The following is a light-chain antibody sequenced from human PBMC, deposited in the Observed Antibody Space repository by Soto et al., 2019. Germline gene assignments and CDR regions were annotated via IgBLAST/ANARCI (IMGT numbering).Light chain of an antibody. CDR2: AAS. Sequence: DIPMTQSPSSLSASVGDRVTITCRASQSISTYLNWYQQKPGRAPKILIYAASTLQRGVPSTFSGSGSGTVFTLTVSSLQPEDFATYYCHQSYSTPHAFGQGTKLEIK. CDR3: HQSYSTPHA. V-gene: IGKV1-39*01. J-gene: IGKJ2*01. CDR1: QSISTY.